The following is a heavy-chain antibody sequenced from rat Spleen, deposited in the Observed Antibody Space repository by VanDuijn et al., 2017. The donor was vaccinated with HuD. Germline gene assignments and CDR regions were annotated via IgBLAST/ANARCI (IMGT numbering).Heavy chain of an antibody. CDR1: GFTFSDYY. J-gene: IGHJ2*01. Sequence: EVQLVESDGGLVQPGRSLKLSCAASGFTFSDYYMAWVRQAPTKGLEWVATISYDGSSTYYRDSVKGRFTISRDNAKSTLYLQMDSLRSEDTATYYCARKGILRPGGDYFDYWGQGVMVTVSS. D-gene: IGHD1-6*01. V-gene: IGHV5-29*01. CDR2: ISYDGSST. CDR3: ARKGILRPGGDYFDY.